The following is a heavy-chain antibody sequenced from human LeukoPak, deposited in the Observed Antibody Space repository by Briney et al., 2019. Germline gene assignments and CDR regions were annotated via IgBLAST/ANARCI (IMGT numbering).Heavy chain of an antibody. CDR3: APWPYSSGWYVPADSFVDFDF. CDR1: GFTFSSYA. CDR2: ISGSGGST. Sequence: PGGSLRLSCAASGFTFSSYAMSWVRQAPGKGLEWVSAISGSGGSTYYADSVKGRFTISRDNSKNTLYLQMNSLRAEDTAVYYCAPWPYSSGWYVPADSFVDFDFWGQGTLVTVSS. V-gene: IGHV3-23*01. J-gene: IGHJ4*02. D-gene: IGHD6-19*01.